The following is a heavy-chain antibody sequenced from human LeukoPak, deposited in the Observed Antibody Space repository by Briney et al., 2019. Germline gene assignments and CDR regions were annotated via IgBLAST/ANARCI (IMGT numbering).Heavy chain of an antibody. D-gene: IGHD6-19*01. CDR3: TRNSGWYGLS. V-gene: IGHV3-23*01. CDR1: GFTLSSYE. CDR2: IDYDGGSG. Sequence: HPGGSLRLSCTVSGFTLSSYEMSWLRQAPGKGLEWVSSIDYDGGSGHYADSVKGRFTISRDNSNNTLFLHLNSLRGEDTAVYYCTRNSGWYGLSWGQGTLVTVSS. J-gene: IGHJ1*01.